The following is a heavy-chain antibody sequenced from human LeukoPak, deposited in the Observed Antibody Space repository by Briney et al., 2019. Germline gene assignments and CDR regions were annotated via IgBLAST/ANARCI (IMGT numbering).Heavy chain of an antibody. CDR1: GFTFSSYV. Sequence: PGGSLRLSCAASGFTFSSYVMTWVRQAPGKGLEWVSSVSGSGDSTYYADSVKGRFTISRDNSKNTLYLQMNSLRPEDTAVYYCANEIRPNDHWGQGTLVTVSS. J-gene: IGHJ4*02. D-gene: IGHD4-17*01. V-gene: IGHV3-23*01. CDR3: ANEIRPNDH. CDR2: VSGSGDST.